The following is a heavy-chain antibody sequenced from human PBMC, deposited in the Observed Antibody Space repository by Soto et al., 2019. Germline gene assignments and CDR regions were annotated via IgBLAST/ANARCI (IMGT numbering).Heavy chain of an antibody. D-gene: IGHD3-3*01. Sequence: PFKESGPTLVKPTQTLTLTCTFSGSSLNPNGVGVGLIPQAPGKALEWLALIYWNDDKRYSPSLKSRLTITKDTSKNQVVLTMTNMDPVDTATYYCAHRLLWSGYFSYWGQGTLVTVSS. CDR2: IYWNDDK. V-gene: IGHV2-5*01. CDR1: GSSLNPNGVG. CDR3: AHRLLWSGYFSY. J-gene: IGHJ4*02.